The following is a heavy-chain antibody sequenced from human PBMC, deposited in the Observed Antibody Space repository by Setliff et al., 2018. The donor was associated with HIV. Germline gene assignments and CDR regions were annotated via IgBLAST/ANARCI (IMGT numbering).Heavy chain of an antibody. J-gene: IGHJ3*02. V-gene: IGHV1-69*06. D-gene: IGHD3-10*01. CDR3: ATRPPGVHGFSI. CDR1: GGSFNILG. Sequence: VKVSCKASGGSFNILGFTWVRQAPGQGLEWVGGIIPVVDAPIYAQRFQGRVVITADKSTGTAYMRLSSLKFEDTAVYYCATRPPGVHGFSIWGQGTMVTVS. CDR2: IIPVVDAP.